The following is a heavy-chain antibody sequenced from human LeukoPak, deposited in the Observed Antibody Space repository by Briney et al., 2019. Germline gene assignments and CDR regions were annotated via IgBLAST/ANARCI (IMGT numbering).Heavy chain of an antibody. J-gene: IGHJ4*02. CDR2: IYYSGST. CDR1: GGSFSGYY. Sequence: SETLSLTCAVYGGSFSGYYWSWIRQPPGKGLEWIGSIYYSGSTYYNPSLKSRVTISVDTSKNQFSLKLSSVTAADTAVYYCARGTNSGYDPGYVDYWGQGTLVTVSS. CDR3: ARGTNSGYDPGYVDY. V-gene: IGHV4-34*01. D-gene: IGHD5-12*01.